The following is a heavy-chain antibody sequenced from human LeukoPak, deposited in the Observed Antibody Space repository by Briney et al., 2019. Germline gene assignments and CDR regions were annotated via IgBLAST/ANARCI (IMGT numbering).Heavy chain of an antibody. D-gene: IGHD6-13*01. Sequence: PGGSLRLSCAASGFTLRSYAMSWVRQAPGKGLEWIGEINHSGSTNYNPSLKSRVTISVDTSKNQFSLKLSSVTAADTAVYYCARGVSSSWGDDAFDIWGQGTMVTVSS. CDR1: GFTLRSYA. J-gene: IGHJ3*02. V-gene: IGHV4-34*01. CDR2: INHSGST. CDR3: ARGVSSSWGDDAFDI.